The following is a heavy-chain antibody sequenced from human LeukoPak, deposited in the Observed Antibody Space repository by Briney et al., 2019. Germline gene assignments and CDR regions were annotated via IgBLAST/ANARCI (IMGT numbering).Heavy chain of an antibody. CDR2: ISNKGSSSTT. CDR1: GFIFSDYY. CDR3: ARDGALGAVAAQRRVGYYYYYGMDV. D-gene: IGHD6-19*01. J-gene: IGHJ6*02. V-gene: IGHV3-11*04. Sequence: GGSLRLSCAASGFIFSDYYMGWVRQAPGKGLEWVSYISNKGSSSTTYYADSVKGRFTISRDNSKNTLYLQMNSLRAEDTAVYYCARDGALGAVAAQRRVGYYYYYGMDVWGQGTTVTVSS.